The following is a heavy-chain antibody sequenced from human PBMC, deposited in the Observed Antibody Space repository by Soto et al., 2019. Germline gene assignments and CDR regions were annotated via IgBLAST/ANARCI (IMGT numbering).Heavy chain of an antibody. V-gene: IGHV3-23*01. CDR3: AKDLGSVVPAAAYYYYYYMDV. CDR1: GFTFSSYA. Sequence: GGSLRLSCAASGFTFSSYAMSWVRQAPGKGLEWVSAISGSGGSTYYADSVKGRFTISRDNSKNTLYLQMNSLRAEDTAVYYCAKDLGSVVPAAAYYYYYYMDVWGKGTTVTVSS. J-gene: IGHJ6*03. CDR2: ISGSGGST. D-gene: IGHD2-2*01.